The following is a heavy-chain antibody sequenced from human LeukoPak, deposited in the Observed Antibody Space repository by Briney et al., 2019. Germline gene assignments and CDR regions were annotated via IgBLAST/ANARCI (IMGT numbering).Heavy chain of an antibody. J-gene: IGHJ1*01. CDR2: MSSGGST. CDR3: ARDQTYYVSSGYYYVTYLQH. D-gene: IGHD3-22*01. Sequence: SETLSLTCTVSGASISSSYCTWIPQSAGEGLEWIGRMSSGGSTTYNPSLKGRVTMSLDTSKRQFSLNLSSVTAADTAVYYCARDQTYYVSSGYYYVTYLQHWGQGILVTVSS. V-gene: IGHV4-4*07. CDR1: GASISSSY.